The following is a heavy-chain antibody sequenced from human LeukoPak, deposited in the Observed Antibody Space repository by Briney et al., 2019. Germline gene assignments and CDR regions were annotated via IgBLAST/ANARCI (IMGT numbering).Heavy chain of an antibody. D-gene: IGHD3-22*01. CDR1: GGSISSGGYY. CDR2: IYYSGST. CDR3: ARAHYYDSSFTRSYFDY. Sequence: PSETLSLTCTVSGGSISSGGYYWSWIRQPPGKGMEWLGYIYYSGSTYYNPSLKSRVTISVDTSKNQFSLKLSSVTAADTAVYYCARAHYYDSSFTRSYFDYWGQGTLVTVSS. J-gene: IGHJ4*02. V-gene: IGHV4-31*03.